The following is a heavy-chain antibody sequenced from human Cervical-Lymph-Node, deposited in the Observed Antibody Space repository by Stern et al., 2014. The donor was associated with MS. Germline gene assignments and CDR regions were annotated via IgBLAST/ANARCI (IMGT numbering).Heavy chain of an antibody. Sequence: VQLVESGPGLVKPSETLSVTCTVSGGSISSFFWSWIRQPAGKGLEYIGRIYSSGSTDYNPSLKSRVTMSVDTSKNQFSLILSSVTAADTAVYYCARESRDSRGVFDYWGQGTLVTVSS. D-gene: IGHD2-15*01. CDR2: IYSSGST. CDR3: ARESRDSRGVFDY. V-gene: IGHV4-4*07. CDR1: GGSISSFF. J-gene: IGHJ4*02.